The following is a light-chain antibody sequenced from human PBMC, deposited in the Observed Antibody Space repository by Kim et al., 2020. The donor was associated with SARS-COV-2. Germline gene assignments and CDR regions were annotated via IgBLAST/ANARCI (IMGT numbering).Light chain of an antibody. Sequence: PRERATLSCMASQSVTSSYLAWYQQRSGQAPRLLIYSASTRATGIPDRFRGSGSGTDFTLTISRLEPEDFAVYYCQQYGDSPLITFGQGTRLEIK. J-gene: IGKJ5*01. CDR1: QSVTSSY. CDR2: SAS. V-gene: IGKV3-20*01. CDR3: QQYGDSPLIT.